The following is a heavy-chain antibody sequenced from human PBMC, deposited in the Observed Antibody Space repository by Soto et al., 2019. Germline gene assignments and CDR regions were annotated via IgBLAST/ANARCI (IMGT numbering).Heavy chain of an antibody. CDR2: IKQDGSEK. CDR3: ARTTSYYYYYMDV. J-gene: IGHJ6*03. D-gene: IGHD1-1*01. V-gene: IGHV3-7*01. Sequence: GGSLRLSCAASGFTFSSYWMSWVRQAPGKGLEWVANIKQDGSEKYDVDSVKGRFTISRDNAKNSLYLQMNSLRAEDTAVYYCARTTSYYYYYMDVWGKGTKVTVSS. CDR1: GFTFSSYW.